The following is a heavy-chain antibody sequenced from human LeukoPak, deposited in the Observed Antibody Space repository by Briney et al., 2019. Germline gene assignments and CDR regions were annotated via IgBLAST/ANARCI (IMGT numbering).Heavy chain of an antibody. D-gene: IGHD6-13*01. CDR2: ISSASNMI. Sequence: GGSLRLSCAASGLTFSSYEMNWVRQAPGKGLEWISYISSASNMIYYAESVKGRFTISRDNAKNSLYLQMNSLRAADTAVYYCATASGSWYRYYFDSWGQGILVTVSS. J-gene: IGHJ4*02. CDR3: ATASGSWYRYYFDS. V-gene: IGHV3-48*03. CDR1: GLTFSSYE.